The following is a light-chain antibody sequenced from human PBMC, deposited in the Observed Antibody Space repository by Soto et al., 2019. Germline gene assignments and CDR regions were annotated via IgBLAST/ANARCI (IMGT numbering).Light chain of an antibody. CDR3: CSFAGGDTFV. CDR1: STDVGGYNL. V-gene: IGLV2-23*02. Sequence: QSALTQPASVSGSPGQSITISCTGTSTDVGGYNLVSWYQHHPGKAPKLIIYEASKRTSGVSDRFSGSRSGNTASLTISALPPEEEADYSCCSFAGGDTFVFGGGTKLTVL. CDR2: EAS. J-gene: IGLJ2*01.